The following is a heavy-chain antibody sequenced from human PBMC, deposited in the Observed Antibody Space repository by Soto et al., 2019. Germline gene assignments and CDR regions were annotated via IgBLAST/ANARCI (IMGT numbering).Heavy chain of an antibody. J-gene: IGHJ5*02. D-gene: IGHD6-6*01. CDR3: ARESGQVIAARRFKGWFDP. V-gene: IGHV1-8*01. Sequence: ASVKVSCKASGYTFTSYDINWVRQATGQGLEWMGWMNPNSGNTGYSQKFQGRVTITRDTSASTAYMELSSLRSEDTAVYYCARESGQVIAARRFKGWFDPWGQGTLVTVSS. CDR2: MNPNSGNT. CDR1: GYTFTSYD.